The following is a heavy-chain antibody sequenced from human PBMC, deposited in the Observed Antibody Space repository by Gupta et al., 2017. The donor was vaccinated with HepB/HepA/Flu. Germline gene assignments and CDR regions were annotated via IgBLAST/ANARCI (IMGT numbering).Heavy chain of an antibody. CDR2: ISHDGRNK. CDR3: ARDYMVANNYYNVLDV. V-gene: IGHV3-30*04. D-gene: IGHD5-12*01. CDR1: GFTFSSYA. J-gene: IGHJ6*02. Sequence: QVQLVESGGGVVQPGRSLRLSCAASGFTFSSYAMHWVRQAPGKGLEWVAVISHDGRNKYYVDSVKGRFTISRDNSKNTLYVQMDSLRAEDTAVFYCARDYMVANNYYNVLDVWGQGTTVIVSS.